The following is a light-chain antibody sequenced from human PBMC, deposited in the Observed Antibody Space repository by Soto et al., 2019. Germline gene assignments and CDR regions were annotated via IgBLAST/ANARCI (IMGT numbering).Light chain of an antibody. CDR3: QQYRDLPQT. CDR2: NSS. Sequence: EIVLTQSPGTLSLSPGERATLSCRASQTVRNNYLAWYQQKPGQAPRILIYNSSTRPPGIPDRFSGSGSGTDFTLTISRLEPEDFALYFCQQYRDLPQTFGQGTRVEIK. CDR1: QTVRNNY. V-gene: IGKV3-20*01. J-gene: IGKJ1*01.